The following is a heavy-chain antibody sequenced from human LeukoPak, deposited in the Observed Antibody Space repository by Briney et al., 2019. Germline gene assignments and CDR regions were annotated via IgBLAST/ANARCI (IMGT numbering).Heavy chain of an antibody. V-gene: IGHV5-51*01. Sequence: GESLKISCKGSGCSFTSYWIGWVRQMPGKGLEWMGIIYPGDSDTRYSPSFQGQVTISADKSISTAYLQWSSLKASDTAMYYCARHKRVVGASFDYWGQGTLVTVSS. D-gene: IGHD1-26*01. J-gene: IGHJ4*02. CDR3: ARHKRVVGASFDY. CDR2: IYPGDSDT. CDR1: GCSFTSYW.